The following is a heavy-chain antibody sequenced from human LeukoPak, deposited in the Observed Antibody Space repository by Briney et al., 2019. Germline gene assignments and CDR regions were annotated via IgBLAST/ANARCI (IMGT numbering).Heavy chain of an antibody. CDR3: ARVGIGMATTHYYYYGMDV. CDR2: IYSGGST. CDR1: GFTVSSNY. Sequence: GGSLRLSCAASGFTVSSNYMSWVRQAPGKGLEWVSVIYSGGSTYYADSVKGRFTISRDNSKNTLYLQMNSLRAEDTAVYYCARVGIGMATTHYYYYGMDVWGQGTTVTVSS. D-gene: IGHD5-24*01. J-gene: IGHJ6*02. V-gene: IGHV3-53*01.